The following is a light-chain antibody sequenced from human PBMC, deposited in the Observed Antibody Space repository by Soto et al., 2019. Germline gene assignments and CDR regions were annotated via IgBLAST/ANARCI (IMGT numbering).Light chain of an antibody. J-gene: IGKJ1*01. CDR1: QPISIY. CDR3: QQSYSIPWT. CDR2: AAS. Sequence: DIQMTQSPSSLSASVGERVTITCRASQPISIYLNWYQQKPGRAPTPLIYAASSLQSGVPSRFSGSGSGTDFTLTISSLQPEDFAIYYCQQSYSIPWTFGQGTKVDIK. V-gene: IGKV1-39*01.